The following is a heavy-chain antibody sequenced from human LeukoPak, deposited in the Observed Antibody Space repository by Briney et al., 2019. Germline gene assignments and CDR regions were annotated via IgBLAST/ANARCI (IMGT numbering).Heavy chain of an antibody. CDR3: AKGGYSYGLVNY. D-gene: IGHD5-18*01. J-gene: IGHJ4*02. CDR2: ISGSGGSA. CDR1: GFTFSSYA. Sequence: GGSLRLSCAASGFTFSSYAMSWVRQAPGKGLEWVSAISGSGGSAYYADSVKGRFTISRDNSKNTLYLQMNSLRAEDTAVYYCAKGGYSYGLVNYWGQGTLVTVSS. V-gene: IGHV3-23*01.